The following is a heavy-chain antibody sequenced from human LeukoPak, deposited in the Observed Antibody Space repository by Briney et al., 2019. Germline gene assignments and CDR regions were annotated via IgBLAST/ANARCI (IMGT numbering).Heavy chain of an antibody. D-gene: IGHD6-6*01. V-gene: IGHV4-34*01. CDR1: GGSFSGYY. CDR2: INHSGST. Sequence: PSETLSLTCAVYGGSFSGYYWSWIRQPPGKGLEWIGEINHSGSTNYNPSLKSRVTISVDTSKNQFSLKLSSVTAADTAVYYCARGRKWAVTGIAARRNWFDPWGQGTLVTVSS. CDR3: ARGRKWAVTGIAARRNWFDP. J-gene: IGHJ5*02.